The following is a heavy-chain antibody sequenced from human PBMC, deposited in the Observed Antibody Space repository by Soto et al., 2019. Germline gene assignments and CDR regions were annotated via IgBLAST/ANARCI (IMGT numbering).Heavy chain of an antibody. CDR1: GYSFTSYW. Sequence: PGESLKISCKGSGYSFTSYWIGWVRQMPGKGLEWMGIIYPGDSDTRYSPSFQGQVTISADKSISTAYLQWSSLKASDTAMYYCARSDRDCSITSCYLHYYYRLAVCGQGTTVPVSS. D-gene: IGHD2-2*01. V-gene: IGHV5-51*01. J-gene: IGHJ6*02. CDR2: IYPGDSDT. CDR3: ARSDRDCSITSCYLHYYYRLAV.